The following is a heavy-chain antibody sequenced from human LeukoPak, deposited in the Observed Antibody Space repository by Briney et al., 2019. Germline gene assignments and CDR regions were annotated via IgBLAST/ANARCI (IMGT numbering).Heavy chain of an antibody. CDR1: GFTFSSYW. Sequence: GGSLRLSCAASGFTFSSYWMHWVRQAPGKGLVWVSRINSDGSSTSYADSVKGRFTISRDNAKNTLYLQMNSLRAEDTAVYYCARELIIVGARPYDYWGQGTLVTVPS. V-gene: IGHV3-74*01. CDR2: INSDGSST. CDR3: ARELIIVGARPYDY. D-gene: IGHD1-26*01. J-gene: IGHJ4*02.